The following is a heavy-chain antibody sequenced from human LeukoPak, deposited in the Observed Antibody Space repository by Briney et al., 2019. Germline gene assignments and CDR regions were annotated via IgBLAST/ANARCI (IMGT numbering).Heavy chain of an antibody. CDR2: IYYNGVT. J-gene: IGHJ4*02. CDR3: AGTVDTAMVFDY. D-gene: IGHD5-18*01. CDR1: GGSINNYY. Sequence: SETLSLTCTVSGGSINNYYWSWIRQPPGRGLEWLGYIYYNGVTNYNPSLKSRLTISVDTSKNQFSLKLSSVTAAYTAVYYCAGTVDTAMVFDYWGQGTLVTVSS. V-gene: IGHV4-59*03.